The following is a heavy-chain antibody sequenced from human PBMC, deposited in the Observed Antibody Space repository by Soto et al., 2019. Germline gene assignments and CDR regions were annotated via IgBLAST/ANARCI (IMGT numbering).Heavy chain of an antibody. J-gene: IGHJ5*02. CDR1: GGSISSSSYY. CDR2: IYYSGST. Sequence: SETLSLTCTVSGGSISSSSYYWGWIRQPPGKGLEWIGSIYYSGSTYYNPSLKSRVTISVDTSKNPFSLKLSSVTAADTAVYYCARHQSHSSSYVDPWGQGTLVTVSS. V-gene: IGHV4-39*01. D-gene: IGHD6-13*01. CDR3: ARHQSHSSSYVDP.